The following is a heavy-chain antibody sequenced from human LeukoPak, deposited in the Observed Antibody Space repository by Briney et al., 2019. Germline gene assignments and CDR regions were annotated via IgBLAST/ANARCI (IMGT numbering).Heavy chain of an antibody. V-gene: IGHV4-39*01. CDR3: ARHKSSSWRGAYYFDY. J-gene: IGHJ4*02. CDR1: GGSISSSSYY. D-gene: IGHD6-13*01. Sequence: SETLSLTCTVSGGSISSSSYYWGWIRQPPGKGLEWIGSIYYSGSTYYNPSLKSRVTISVDTSKNQFSLKLSSVTAADTAVYYCARHKSSSWRGAYYFDYWGQGTLVTVSS. CDR2: IYYSGST.